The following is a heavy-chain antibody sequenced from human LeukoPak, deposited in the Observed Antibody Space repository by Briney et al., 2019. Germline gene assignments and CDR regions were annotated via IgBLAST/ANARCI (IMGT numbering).Heavy chain of an antibody. CDR1: GGSISSGSYY. CDR2: IYTSGST. D-gene: IGHD3-16*01. V-gene: IGHV4-61*02. Sequence: PSQTLSLTCTVSGGSISSGSYYWSWIRQPAGKGLEWIGRIYTSGSTNYNPSLKSRVTISVDTSKNQFSLKLSSVAAADTAVYYCARGTGGIDVYWGQGTLVTVSS. J-gene: IGHJ4*02. CDR3: ARGTGGIDVY.